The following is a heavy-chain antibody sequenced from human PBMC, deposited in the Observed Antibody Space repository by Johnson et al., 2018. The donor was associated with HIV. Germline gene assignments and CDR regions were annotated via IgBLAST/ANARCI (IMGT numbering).Heavy chain of an antibody. J-gene: IGHJ3*02. D-gene: IGHD1-7*01. CDR1: GFTFSNYA. CDR3: AKGRSGTTASIDAFDI. Sequence: VQLVESGGGVVQPGRSLRLSCAASGFTFSNYAMHWVRQAPGKGLEWVAFIRYDGSNKYYADSVKGRFTISRDNSKNTLYLQMKSLRAEDTAVYYCAKGRSGTTASIDAFDIWGQGTMVTVSS. CDR2: IRYDGSNK. V-gene: IGHV3-30*02.